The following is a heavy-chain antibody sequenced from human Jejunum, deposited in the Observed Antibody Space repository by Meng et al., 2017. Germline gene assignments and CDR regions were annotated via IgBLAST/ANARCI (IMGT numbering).Heavy chain of an antibody. CDR1: GFSFSTYW. D-gene: IGHD4-17*01. Sequence: GGSLRLSCAASGFSFSTYWMSWVCQTPGKGLEWVANIKQDGNEKYFLDSVKGRFTISRDNSKNSLYLQMTSLRAEDTAVYYCARYGDYGPSDAFDIWGQGTMVTVSS. J-gene: IGHJ3*02. CDR3: ARYGDYGPSDAFDI. V-gene: IGHV3-7*01. CDR2: IKQDGNEK.